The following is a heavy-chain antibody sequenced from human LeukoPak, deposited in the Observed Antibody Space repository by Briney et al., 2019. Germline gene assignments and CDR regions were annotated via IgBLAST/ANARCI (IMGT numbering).Heavy chain of an antibody. CDR3: ARDRSQRAYSYGPDGE. J-gene: IGHJ4*02. V-gene: IGHV3-30*01. Sequence: PGRSLRLSCAASGFTFSSYAMHGVRQAPGKGLEWVAVISYDGSNKFYAYSVKGRFTITRDNSKNTLFLQMNSLRAEDTAVYYCARDRSQRAYSYGPDGEWGQGTLVTVSS. CDR1: GFTFSSYA. D-gene: IGHD5-18*01. CDR2: ISYDGSNK.